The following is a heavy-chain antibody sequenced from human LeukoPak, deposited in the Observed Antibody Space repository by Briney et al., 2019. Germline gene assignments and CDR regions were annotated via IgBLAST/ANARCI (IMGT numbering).Heavy chain of an antibody. CDR2: INPNSGGT. J-gene: IGHJ6*02. CDR1: GYTFTGYY. CDR3: ALSIVGATSGYGMDV. D-gene: IGHD1-26*01. Sequence: RASVKVSCKASGYTFTGYYMHWVRQAPRQGLEWMGWINPNSGGTNYAQKFQGRVTMTRDTSISTAYMELSRLRSDDTAVYYCALSIVGATSGYGMDVWGQGTTVTVSS. V-gene: IGHV1-2*02.